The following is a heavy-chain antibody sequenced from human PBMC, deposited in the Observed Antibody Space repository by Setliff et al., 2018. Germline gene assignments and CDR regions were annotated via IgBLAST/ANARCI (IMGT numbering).Heavy chain of an antibody. CDR2: IYSSGTT. D-gene: IGHD1-26*01. CDR1: GDSVSPYY. CDR3: VRGLNSESWTFRY. V-gene: IGHV4-59*08. J-gene: IGHJ4*02. Sequence: SETLSLTCTVSGDSVSPYYWNWIRQSPGKGLEWIGYIYSSGTTDYNPSLKSRVTISLDSSRKQFSLEMTSLSAADTAIYYCVRGLNSESWTFRYWSQGILVTVSS.